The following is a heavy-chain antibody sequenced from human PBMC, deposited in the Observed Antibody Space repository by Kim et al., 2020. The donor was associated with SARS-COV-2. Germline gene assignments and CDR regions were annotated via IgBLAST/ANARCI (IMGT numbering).Heavy chain of an antibody. V-gene: IGHV4-39*01. Sequence: SLKIRVTISVDTSKNQFSLKLSSVTAADTAVYYCARLGGGSPAPVYAFDIWGQGTMVTVSS. J-gene: IGHJ3*02. CDR3: ARLGGGSPAPVYAFDI. D-gene: IGHD1-26*01.